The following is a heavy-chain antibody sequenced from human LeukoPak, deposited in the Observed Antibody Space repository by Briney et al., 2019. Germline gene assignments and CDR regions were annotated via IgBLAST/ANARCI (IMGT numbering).Heavy chain of an antibody. Sequence: GRSLRLSCAASGFTFSSYGMHWVRQAPGKGLEWVGVIWYDGSNKYYADSVKGRFTISRDNSKNTLYLQMNSLRAEDTAVYYCARPYYSNYYYYGMDVWGQGTTVTVSS. CDR2: IWYDGSNK. CDR3: ARPYYSNYYYYGMDV. D-gene: IGHD4-11*01. J-gene: IGHJ6*02. V-gene: IGHV3-33*08. CDR1: GFTFSSYG.